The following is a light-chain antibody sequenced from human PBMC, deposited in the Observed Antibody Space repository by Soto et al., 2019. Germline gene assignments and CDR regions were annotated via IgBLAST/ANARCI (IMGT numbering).Light chain of an antibody. Sequence: DIQMTQSPSSLAASVGDRVTITCRASQSVSNYLNWYQQKPGKHPRLLIYTVSSLQNGDSSRFNGSGSGTDFTLTINSLRPQDCASYCCQQRYSSPQTCGRGTKVEIK. J-gene: IGKJ1*01. CDR2: TVS. CDR3: QQRYSSPQT. V-gene: IGKV1-39*01. CDR1: QSVSNY.